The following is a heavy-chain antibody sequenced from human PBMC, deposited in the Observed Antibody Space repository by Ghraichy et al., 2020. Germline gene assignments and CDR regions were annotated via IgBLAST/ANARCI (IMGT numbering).Heavy chain of an antibody. CDR3: ARDRLAGSGSYYSNPPAPMDV. J-gene: IGHJ6*03. CDR1: GFTFSSYE. D-gene: IGHD3-10*01. CDR2: ISSSGSTI. Sequence: GGSLRLSCAASGFTFSSYEMNWVRQAPGKGLEWVSYISSSGSTIYYADSVKGRFTISRDNAKNSLYLQMNSLRAEDTAVYYCARDRLAGSGSYYSNPPAPMDVWGKGTTVTVSS. V-gene: IGHV3-48*03.